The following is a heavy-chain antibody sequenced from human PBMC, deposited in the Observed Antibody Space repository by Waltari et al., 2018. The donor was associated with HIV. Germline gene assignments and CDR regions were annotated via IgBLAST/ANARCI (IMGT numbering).Heavy chain of an antibody. Sequence: QLQLQQSGPGLVKPSETLSLTCTVSGGSVINSDYYWDFIRQSPGKGLEWIGNIYYTGTTGYSPSLKSRVPMSADLSRNQFSLRLNSVTAADTAIYYCARRPRMAAFYLYYGMDVWGQGTTVTVSS. D-gene: IGHD2-8*01. V-gene: IGHV4-39*01. CDR3: ARRPRMAAFYLYYGMDV. J-gene: IGHJ6*02. CDR2: IYYTGTT. CDR1: GGSVINSDYY.